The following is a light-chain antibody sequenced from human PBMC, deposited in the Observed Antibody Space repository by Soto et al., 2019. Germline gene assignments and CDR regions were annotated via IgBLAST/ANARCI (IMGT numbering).Light chain of an antibody. V-gene: IGLV1-40*01. CDR3: QSYDSTLSARYV. CDR2: GNS. CDR1: SSNIGANYD. Sequence: QPVLTQPPSVSGARGQRVTISCTGSSSNIGANYDVHWYQQRPGTAPKLLIFGNSNRPSGVPDRFSGSKSGTSASLAITGLQAEDEGDYYCQSYDSTLSARYVFGTGTKLTVL. J-gene: IGLJ1*01.